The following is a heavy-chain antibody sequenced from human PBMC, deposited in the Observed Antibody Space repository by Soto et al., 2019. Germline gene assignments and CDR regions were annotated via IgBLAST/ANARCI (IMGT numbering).Heavy chain of an antibody. D-gene: IGHD2-15*01. Sequence: GGSLRLSCLAPGFSLTRYWMSWVRQTPGKGLEWVAKINEDGSERGYMDSVKGRFTIPRDNAENSLSLQMNSLRADDTAVYFCARWDGRCAGGSCFFDSWGQGALVTVSS. CDR2: INEDGSER. V-gene: IGHV3-7*01. CDR3: ARWDGRCAGGSCFFDS. CDR1: GFSLTRYW. J-gene: IGHJ5*01.